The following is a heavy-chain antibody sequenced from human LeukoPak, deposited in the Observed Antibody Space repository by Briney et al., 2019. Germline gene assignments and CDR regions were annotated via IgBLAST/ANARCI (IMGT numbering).Heavy chain of an antibody. CDR2: IKQDGSEK. D-gene: IGHD4-23*01. Sequence: PGGSLRLSCTVSGFTFRTYSMNWVRQAPGKGLEWVANIKQDGSEKYYVDSVKGRFTISRDNAKNSLYLQMNSLRAEDTAVYYCARVSGGNPYYYYGMDVWGQGTTVTVSS. CDR1: GFTFRTYS. V-gene: IGHV3-7*01. CDR3: ARVSGGNPYYYYGMDV. J-gene: IGHJ6*02.